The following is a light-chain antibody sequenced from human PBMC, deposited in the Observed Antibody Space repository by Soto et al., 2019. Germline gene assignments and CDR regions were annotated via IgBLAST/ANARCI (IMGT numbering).Light chain of an antibody. CDR3: QQRSSWPET. Sequence: EIVLTQSPATLSLSPGERATLSRRASQSVSSYLAWYQQKPGQAPRLLIYDASNRATGIPARFSGSGSGTDFTLTISSLEPEDFAVYYCQQRSSWPETFGQGTKVDIK. V-gene: IGKV3-11*01. J-gene: IGKJ1*01. CDR1: QSVSSY. CDR2: DAS.